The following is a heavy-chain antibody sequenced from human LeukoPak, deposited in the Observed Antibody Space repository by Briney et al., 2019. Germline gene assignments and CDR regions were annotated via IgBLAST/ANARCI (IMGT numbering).Heavy chain of an antibody. CDR1: GYTFSELS. CDR3: ATVYYDSSGYYGNY. CDR2: FDPEDGET. V-gene: IGHV1-24*01. J-gene: IGHJ4*02. D-gene: IGHD3-22*01. Sequence: ASVKLSCTVSGYTFSELSMHWVRQAPGKGLEWMGGFDPEDGETIYAQKFQGRVTMTEDTSTDTAYMELSSLRSEDTAVYYCATVYYDSSGYYGNYWGQGTLVTVSP.